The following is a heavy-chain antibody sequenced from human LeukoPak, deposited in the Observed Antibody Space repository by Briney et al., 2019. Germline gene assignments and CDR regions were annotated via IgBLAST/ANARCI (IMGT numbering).Heavy chain of an antibody. CDR3: ASESTAVTPGY. D-gene: IGHD4-23*01. V-gene: IGHV3-7*01. J-gene: IGHJ4*02. CDR2: INEDGCDK. Sequence: GGSLRLSCAASGFSLGNFWMSWVRQAPGKGLEWVANINEDGCDKNYVDSVKGRFTVSRDNGKNSVYLQMHSLRVEDTAVYYCASESTAVTPGYWGQGTLVTVSS. CDR1: GFSLGNFW.